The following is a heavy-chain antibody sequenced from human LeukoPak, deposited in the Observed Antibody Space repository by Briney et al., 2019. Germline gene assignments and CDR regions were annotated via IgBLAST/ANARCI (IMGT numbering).Heavy chain of an antibody. V-gene: IGHV3-7*01. CDR1: GFTFSSYW. CDR2: IKQDGSEK. CDR3: ARSSYSYGSFYYYGMDV. D-gene: IGHD5-18*01. Sequence: GGSLRLSGSASGFTFSSYWMSWVRQAPGKGLEWVANIKQDGSEKYYVDSVKGRFTISRDNAKNSLYLQMNSLRAEDTAVYYCARSSYSYGSFYYYGMDVWGQGTTVTVSS. J-gene: IGHJ6*02.